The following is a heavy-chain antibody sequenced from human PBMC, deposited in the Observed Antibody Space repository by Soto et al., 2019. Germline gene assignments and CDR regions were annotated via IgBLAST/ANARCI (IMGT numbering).Heavy chain of an antibody. V-gene: IGHV3-23*01. D-gene: IGHD4-17*01. Sequence: SLRLSCAASGFTFSAYAMSWVRQVPGNGLECVSTISDAAGSAYYVDSVKGRFTISRDNSKKTLYLQMNSLRAEDSAVYYCARPYGGKIGDAPDLWGQGTMVNVSS. J-gene: IGHJ3*01. CDR2: ISDAAGSA. CDR3: ARPYGGKIGDAPDL. CDR1: GFTFSAYA.